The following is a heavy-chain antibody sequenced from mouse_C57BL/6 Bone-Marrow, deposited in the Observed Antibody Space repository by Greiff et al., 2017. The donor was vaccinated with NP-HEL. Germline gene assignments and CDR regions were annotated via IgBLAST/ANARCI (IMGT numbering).Heavy chain of an antibody. J-gene: IGHJ1*03. Sequence: QVQLQQPGAELVRPGSSVKLSCKASGYTFTSYWMHWVKQRPIQGLEWIGNIDPSDSETHYNQKFKDKATLTVDKSSSTAYMQLSSLTSEDSAVYYCAREEAIYYGPWYFDVWGTGTTVTVSS. D-gene: IGHD2-1*01. CDR2: IDPSDSET. CDR3: AREEAIYYGPWYFDV. CDR1: GYTFTSYW. V-gene: IGHV1-52*01.